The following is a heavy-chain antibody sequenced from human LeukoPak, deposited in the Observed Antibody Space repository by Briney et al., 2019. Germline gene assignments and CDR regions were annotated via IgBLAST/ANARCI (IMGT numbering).Heavy chain of an antibody. D-gene: IGHD6-13*01. CDR2: IYYSGST. V-gene: IGHV4-39*07. Sequence: SETLSLTCTVSGGSISSSSYYWGWIRQPPGKGLEWIGSIYYSGSTYYNPSLKSRVTISVDTSKNQFSLKLSSVTAADTAVYYCAREVQQQRRRVYYFDYWGQGTLVTVSS. CDR1: GGSISSSSYY. J-gene: IGHJ4*02. CDR3: AREVQQQRRRVYYFDY.